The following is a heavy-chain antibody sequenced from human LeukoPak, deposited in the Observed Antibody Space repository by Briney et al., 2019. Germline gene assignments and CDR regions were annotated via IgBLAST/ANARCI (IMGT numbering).Heavy chain of an antibody. Sequence: PGGSLRLSCAASGFTFSSYAMSWVRQAPGKGLEWGSAISGSGGSTYYAGSVTGRFTISRDNSKTTLYLQMNSLRAEDTAVYYCAKTRFPSGCYSYYYYYYGMDVWGQGTTVTVSS. CDR3: AKTRFPSGCYSYYYYYYGMDV. J-gene: IGHJ6*02. D-gene: IGHD1-26*01. CDR2: ISGSGGST. V-gene: IGHV3-23*01. CDR1: GFTFSSYA.